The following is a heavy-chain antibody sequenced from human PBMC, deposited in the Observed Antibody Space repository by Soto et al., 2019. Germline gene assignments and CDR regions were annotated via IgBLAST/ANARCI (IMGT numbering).Heavy chain of an antibody. CDR3: AREGQELAGDH. D-gene: IGHD1-1*01. Sequence: QVQLVQSGAEVKKPGASVRVSCKTSGYTFRRYAMHWVCQAPGQTLEWMGWINVANGNAKCAQHFEDRLTITRDTSTTTVYMELTSLTSADTAIYFCAREGQELAGDHWGQGTMVTVSS. CDR1: GYTFRRYA. CDR2: INVANGNA. V-gene: IGHV1-3*01. J-gene: IGHJ4*02.